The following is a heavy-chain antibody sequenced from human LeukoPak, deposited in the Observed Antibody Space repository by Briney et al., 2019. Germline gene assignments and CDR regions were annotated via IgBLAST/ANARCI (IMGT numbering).Heavy chain of an antibody. Sequence: GGSLRLSCAASGFTFSSYGMSWVRQAPGKGLEWVSGISGSGGSTYYADSVKGRFTISRDNSKNTLYLQMNSLRAEDTAVYYCAKLPTGRGGSGSYYGIDYWGQGILSPSPQ. V-gene: IGHV3-23*01. J-gene: IGHJ4*02. CDR3: AKLPTGRGGSGSYYGIDY. CDR2: ISGSGGST. CDR1: GFTFSSYG. D-gene: IGHD3-10*01.